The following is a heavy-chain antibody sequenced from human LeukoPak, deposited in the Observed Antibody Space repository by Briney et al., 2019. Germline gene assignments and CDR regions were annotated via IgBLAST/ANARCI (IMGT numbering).Heavy chain of an antibody. CDR1: GFTFKSYS. CDR2: ISSSSSYI. J-gene: IGHJ5*02. CDR3: AREGVLVPAVNWFDP. D-gene: IGHD2-2*01. Sequence: GSLRLSCAASGFTFKSYSMNWVRQAPGKGLEWVSSISSSSSYIYYADSVKGRFTISRDNAKNSLYLQMNSLRAEDTAVYYCAREGVLVPAVNWFDPWGQGTLVTVSS. V-gene: IGHV3-21*01.